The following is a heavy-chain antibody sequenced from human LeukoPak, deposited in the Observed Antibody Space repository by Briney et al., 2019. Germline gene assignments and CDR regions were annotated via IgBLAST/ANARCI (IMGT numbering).Heavy chain of an antibody. J-gene: IGHJ4*02. CDR3: AREGYDYVWGSTKSFDC. D-gene: IGHD3-16*01. CDR1: GGTFSSYA. Sequence: ASVKVSCKTSGGTFSSYAISWVRQAPGQGLEWMGRIISIFGTANYAQKFQGRVTITTDESTSTAYMELSSLRSEDTAVYYCAREGYDYVWGSTKSFDCWGQGTLVTVSS. V-gene: IGHV1-69*05. CDR2: IISIFGTA.